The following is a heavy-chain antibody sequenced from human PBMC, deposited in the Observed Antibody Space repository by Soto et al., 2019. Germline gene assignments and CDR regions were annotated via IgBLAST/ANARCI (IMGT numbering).Heavy chain of an antibody. CDR1: GASINRGDYY. J-gene: IGHJ5*02. D-gene: IGHD1-26*01. Sequence: QVQLHESGTGLVKPSETLPLTCTDSGASINRGDYYWGWIRQPPGKGLESIGYVYYSGNSGHTHYSASLKNRVSITGDPSKNQLSQKLTSVTAADTAVSYCTRIVITAPSGRWFDPWGPGTLVTVSS. CDR3: TRIVITAPSGRWFDP. CDR2: VYYSGNSGHT. V-gene: IGHV4-30-4*01.